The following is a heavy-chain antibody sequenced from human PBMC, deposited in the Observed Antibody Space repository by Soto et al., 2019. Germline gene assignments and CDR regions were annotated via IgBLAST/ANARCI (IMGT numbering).Heavy chain of an antibody. D-gene: IGHD3-3*01. CDR1: GYTFTSYG. CDR3: ARDNSPGNVFGVVTPYYFDY. J-gene: IGHJ4*02. CDR2: ISAYNGNT. Sequence: ASVKVSCKASGYTFTSYGISWVRQAPGQGLEWMGWISAYNGNTNYAQKLQGRVTMTTDTSTSTAYMELRSLRSDDTAVYYCARDNSPGNVFGVVTPYYFDYWGQGTLVTVSS. V-gene: IGHV1-18*01.